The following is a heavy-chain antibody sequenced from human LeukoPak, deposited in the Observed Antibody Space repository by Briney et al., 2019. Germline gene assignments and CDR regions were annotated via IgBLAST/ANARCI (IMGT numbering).Heavy chain of an antibody. V-gene: IGHV1-18*04. CDR3: ARDGAYYDILTGYGDY. CDR1: GYTFTGYY. CDR2: ISAYNGNT. Sequence: GASVKVSCKASGYTFTGYYMHWVRQAPGQGLEWMGWISAYNGNTNYAQKLQGRVTMTTDTSTGTAYMELRSLRSDDTAVYYCARDGAYYDILTGYGDYWGQGTLVTVSS. D-gene: IGHD3-9*01. J-gene: IGHJ4*02.